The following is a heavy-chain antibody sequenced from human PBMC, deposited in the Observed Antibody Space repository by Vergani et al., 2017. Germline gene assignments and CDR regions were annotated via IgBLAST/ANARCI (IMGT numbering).Heavy chain of an antibody. D-gene: IGHD3-22*01. V-gene: IGHV3-30*03. Sequence: QVHLVESGGGVVQPGRSLTLSCVASGFSFRGHGMHWVRQAPGRGLGWVAMISYDGDRRDYGDFAKGRFTISRDSSKTVYLQMNSLRAEDTAVYYCARLSYDTTPYLQVGYDCWGQGTLVSVSS. CDR3: ARLSYDTTPYLQVGYDC. CDR1: GFSFRGHG. CDR2: ISYDGDRR. J-gene: IGHJ4*02.